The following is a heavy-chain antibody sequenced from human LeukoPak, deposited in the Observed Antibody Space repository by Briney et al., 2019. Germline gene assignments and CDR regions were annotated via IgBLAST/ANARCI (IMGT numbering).Heavy chain of an antibody. CDR2: ISYDGSNK. Sequence: PGRSLRLSCAASGFTFSAYGMHWVRQAPGKGLEWVALISYDGSNKYYADSVKGRFTISRDNSKNTLYLQMNSLRAEDTAVYYCARDRSSCFDYWGQGTLVTVSS. D-gene: IGHD6-13*01. V-gene: IGHV3-30*03. J-gene: IGHJ4*02. CDR3: ARDRSSCFDY. CDR1: GFTFSAYG.